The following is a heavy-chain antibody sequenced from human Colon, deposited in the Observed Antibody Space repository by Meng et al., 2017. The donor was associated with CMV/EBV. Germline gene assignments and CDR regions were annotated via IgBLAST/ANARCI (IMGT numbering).Heavy chain of an antibody. CDR1: GGSFSPYY. CDR3: ARGGGTPIRGVLPFDF. CDR2: IDHTGST. D-gene: IGHD3-10*01. Sequence: QVQLQQGGAGLLKPSETLSLTCALYGGSFSPYYWSWIRQSPGKGLEWIAEIDHTGSTNYNPSLKSRVTTSIDTSNSHFSLNLTSATAADTAVYYCARGGGTPIRGVLPFDFWGQGTLVTVSS. J-gene: IGHJ4*02. V-gene: IGHV4-34*01.